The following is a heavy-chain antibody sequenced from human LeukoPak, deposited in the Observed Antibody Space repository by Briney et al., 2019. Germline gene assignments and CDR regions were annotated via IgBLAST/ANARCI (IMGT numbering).Heavy chain of an antibody. Sequence: PSETLSLTCAVTGGSISSGGYSWSWIRQPPGKGLEWIGYIYHSGSTYYNPSLKSRVTISVDRSKNQFSLKLSSVTAADTAVYYCAACGSYYKQIAYWGQGTLVTVSS. J-gene: IGHJ4*02. CDR3: AACGSYYKQIAY. CDR2: IYHSGST. D-gene: IGHD1-26*01. V-gene: IGHV4-30-2*01. CDR1: GGSISSGGYS.